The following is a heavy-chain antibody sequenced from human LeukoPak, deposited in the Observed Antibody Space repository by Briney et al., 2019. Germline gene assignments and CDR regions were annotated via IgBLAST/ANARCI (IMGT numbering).Heavy chain of an antibody. V-gene: IGHV3-21*01. D-gene: IGHD1-26*01. CDR1: GFTFRSYS. CDR2: ISSSSSYV. CDR3: AGVVGATLFDY. J-gene: IGHJ4*02. Sequence: TGGSLRLSCAASGFTFRSYSMNWVRQAPGKGLEWVSSISSSSSYVYYADSVKGRFTISRDNAKNSLYLQMNSLRAEDTAVYYCAGVVGATLFDYWGQGTLVTVSS.